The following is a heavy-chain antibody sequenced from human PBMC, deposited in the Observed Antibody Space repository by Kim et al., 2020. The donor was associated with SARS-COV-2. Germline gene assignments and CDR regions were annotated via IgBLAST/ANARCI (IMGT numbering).Heavy chain of an antibody. V-gene: IGHV3-23*01. CDR3: AKVNWKSDGHY. CDR1: AFTFSTSY. CDR2: ISDSGGDT. J-gene: IGHJ4*02. D-gene: IGHD1-1*01. Sequence: GGSLRLSCVASAFTFSTSYMSWVRQAPGKGLQWVSGISDSGGDTYYADSVKGRFTVSRDNSKNTLYLQMNSLRAEDTAVYYCAKVNWKSDGHYWGQGTLVTVSS.